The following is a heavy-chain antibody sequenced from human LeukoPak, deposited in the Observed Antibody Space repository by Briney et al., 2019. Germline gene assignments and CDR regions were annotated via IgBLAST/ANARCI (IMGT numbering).Heavy chain of an antibody. J-gene: IGHJ4*02. CDR1: GFTFSSYW. CDR2: INSDGSST. Sequence: GGSLRLSCLASGFTFSSYWMHWVRQAPGKGLVWVSRINSDGSSTNYADSVKGRFTISRDNAKNTLYLQVNSLRAEDTAVYYCATFRNSWYVPEFDFWGQGTLVTVSS. CDR3: ATFRNSWYVPEFDF. D-gene: IGHD6-13*01. V-gene: IGHV3-74*01.